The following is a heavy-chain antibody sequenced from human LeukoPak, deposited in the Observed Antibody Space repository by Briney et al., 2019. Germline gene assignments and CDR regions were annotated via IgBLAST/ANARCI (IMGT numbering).Heavy chain of an antibody. D-gene: IGHD2-2*02. Sequence: SETLSLTCSVSGYSISSGHYWGWIRQPPGKGPEWIGNIYHIGSTYSNPSLHSRLTISVDTSKNQFSLNLISVTAADTAIYYCARYTYPDYFDYWGQGTLVTVSS. CDR2: IYHIGST. J-gene: IGHJ4*02. CDR1: GYSISSGHY. CDR3: ARYTYPDYFDY. V-gene: IGHV4-38-2*01.